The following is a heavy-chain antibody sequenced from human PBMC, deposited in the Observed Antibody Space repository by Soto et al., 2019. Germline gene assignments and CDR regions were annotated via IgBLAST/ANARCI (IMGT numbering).Heavy chain of an antibody. CDR2: IYSGGST. V-gene: IGHV3-66*01. Sequence: GGSLRLSCAASGFTVGTKYMSWVRQAPGKGLEWVSVIYSGGSTFYADSVRGRFTISRDNSKNTVNLQMNSLRAEDTAVYYCARDPWAADYWGQGTLVTVSS. J-gene: IGHJ4*02. CDR3: ARDPWAADY. D-gene: IGHD3-16*01. CDR1: GFTVGTKY.